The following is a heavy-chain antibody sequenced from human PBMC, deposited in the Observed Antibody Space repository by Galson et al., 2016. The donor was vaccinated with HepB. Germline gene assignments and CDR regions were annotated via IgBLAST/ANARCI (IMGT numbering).Heavy chain of an antibody. D-gene: IGHD3-3*01. V-gene: IGHV3-23*03. CDR3: AKGYGFWTAFDY. CDR2: IYSGGYT. J-gene: IGHJ4*02. CDR1: GFTFNTYS. Sequence: SLRLSCAASGFTFNTYSMNWVRQAPGQGLEWVSVIYSGGYTYYADSVKGRFAISRDNSKNTLYLQMNSLRAEDTAVYYCAKGYGFWTAFDYWGQGTLVTVSS.